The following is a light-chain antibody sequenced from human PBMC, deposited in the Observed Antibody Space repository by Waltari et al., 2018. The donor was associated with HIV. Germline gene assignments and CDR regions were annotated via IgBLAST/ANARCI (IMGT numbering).Light chain of an antibody. Sequence: QSALPQPPSASGSPGQSVTISRTGTSTAVGGSKYVSWYQQHPGKAPNLMIYEVNKRPSGVPDRFSGSKSANMASLTVSGLQADDEADYYCNSYAGSNNWVFGGGTKLTVL. V-gene: IGLV2-8*01. J-gene: IGLJ3*02. CDR1: STAVGGSKY. CDR3: NSYAGSNNWV. CDR2: EVN.